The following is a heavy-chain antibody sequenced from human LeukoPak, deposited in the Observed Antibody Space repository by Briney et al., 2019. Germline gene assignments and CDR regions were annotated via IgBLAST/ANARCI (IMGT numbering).Heavy chain of an antibody. CDR1: GFSFSNYA. CDR2: IVSSSGST. Sequence: GGSLRLSCAASGFSFSNYAMSWVRQAPGKGLEWVSLIVSSSGSTFYADSVKGRFTISRDNSKNPLYLQMNSLRAEDTAVYYCAKGAYDYVELGYFDYWGQGTLVTVSS. V-gene: IGHV3-23*01. J-gene: IGHJ4*02. D-gene: IGHD5-12*01. CDR3: AKGAYDYVELGYFDY.